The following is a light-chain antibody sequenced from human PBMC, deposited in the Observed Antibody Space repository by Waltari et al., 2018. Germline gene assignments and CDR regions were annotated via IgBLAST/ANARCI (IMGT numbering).Light chain of an antibody. CDR3: SSYTSSKTYV. V-gene: IGLV2-14*03. J-gene: IGLJ1*01. CDR1: HSDVGRYKY. Sequence: QSALTQPASVSGSPGQSITISCTGTHSDVGRYKYFPWYQQNPGKAPKLIIHDVSDRPLGVSNRFSGSKFGNTASLTISGLQAEDEADYYCSSYTSSKTYVFGTGTKVTVL. CDR2: DVS.